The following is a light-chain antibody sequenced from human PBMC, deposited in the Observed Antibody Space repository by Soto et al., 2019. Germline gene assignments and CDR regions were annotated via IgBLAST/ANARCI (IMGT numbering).Light chain of an antibody. CDR2: GDS. CDR3: QQTSTLPFS. V-gene: IGKV1-39*01. CDR1: QTIDNY. J-gene: IGKJ2*01. Sequence: DMQMTQSPSSLSASVGDRVTITCRPSQTIDNYLNWYQHKPGKAPKLLSYGDSTLQSGVSSRFTGSASGTEFTLTIDNLQAEDVATSYCQQTSTLPFSFGQGTKLEI.